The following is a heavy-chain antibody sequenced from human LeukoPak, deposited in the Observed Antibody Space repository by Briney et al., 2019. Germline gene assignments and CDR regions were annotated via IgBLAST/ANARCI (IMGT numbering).Heavy chain of an antibody. V-gene: IGHV3-23*01. CDR1: GFTFSSYA. J-gene: IGHJ4*02. CDR3: AVAYCGGDCYSGGYFDY. CDR2: ISGSGGST. Sequence: PGGSLRLSCAASGFTFSSYATSWVRQAPGKGLEWVSAISGSGGSTYYADSVKGRFTISRDNSKNTLYLQMNSLRAEDTAVYYCAVAYCGGDCYSGGYFDYWGQGTLVTVSS. D-gene: IGHD2-21*01.